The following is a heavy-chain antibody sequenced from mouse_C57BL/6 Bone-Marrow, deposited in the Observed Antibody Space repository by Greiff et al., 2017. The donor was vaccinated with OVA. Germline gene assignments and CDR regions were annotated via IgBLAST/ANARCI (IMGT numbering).Heavy chain of an antibody. Sequence: VQLKESGPGLVKPSQSLSLTCSVTGYSITSGYSWNWIRQFPGNKLEWMGYISYDGSNNYNPSLKNRISITRDTSKNQFFLKLNSVTTEDTATYYCARGLGRDYFDYWGQGTTLTVSS. CDR1: GYSITSGYS. D-gene: IGHD4-1*01. V-gene: IGHV3-6*01. CDR2: ISYDGSN. J-gene: IGHJ2*01. CDR3: ARGLGRDYFDY.